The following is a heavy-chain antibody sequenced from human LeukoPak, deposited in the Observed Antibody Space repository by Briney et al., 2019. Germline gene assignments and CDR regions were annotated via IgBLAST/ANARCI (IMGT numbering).Heavy chain of an antibody. CDR1: GFTLSNHW. D-gene: IGHD3-22*01. CDR2: ISGDEIWT. CDR3: AREYSSGPKQTDAFDI. Sequence: GGSLRLSCAASGFTLSNHWMHWVRQAPGKGLVWVSRISGDEIWTSYADSVKGRFIISRDNAKDTPYLQMNSLRTEDTAVYYCAREYSSGPKQTDAFDIWGQGTMVTVSS. V-gene: IGHV3-74*01. J-gene: IGHJ3*02.